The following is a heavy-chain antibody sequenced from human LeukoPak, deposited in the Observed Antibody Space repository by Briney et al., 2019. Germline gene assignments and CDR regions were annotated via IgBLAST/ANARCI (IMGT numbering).Heavy chain of an antibody. J-gene: IGHJ3*02. Sequence: GESLKISCKGFGYNFTNFWTGWVRQMPGKGLEWMGVINPADSETRYSPSFQGPVTISADKCMNTAYLQWTTVQASDTAMYYCARQRCVSGRCYHTNVFDIWGQGTMVTISS. D-gene: IGHD2-15*01. CDR3: ARQRCVSGRCYHTNVFDI. V-gene: IGHV5-51*01. CDR1: GYNFTNFW. CDR2: INPADSET.